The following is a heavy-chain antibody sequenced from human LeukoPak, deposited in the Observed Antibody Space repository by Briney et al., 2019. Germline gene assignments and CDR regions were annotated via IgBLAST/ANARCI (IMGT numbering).Heavy chain of an antibody. Sequence: SETLSLTCTVSGDSINNYYWSWIRQPPGKGLEWIGWSTNYNPSLMRRATISVDTPKNQFSLSLSSVTAADTAIYYCARRDSSAYWHYDLWGRGTLVTVSS. CDR3: ARRDSSAYWHYDL. CDR2: ST. V-gene: IGHV4-59*08. CDR1: GDSINNYY. D-gene: IGHD3-10*01. J-gene: IGHJ2*01.